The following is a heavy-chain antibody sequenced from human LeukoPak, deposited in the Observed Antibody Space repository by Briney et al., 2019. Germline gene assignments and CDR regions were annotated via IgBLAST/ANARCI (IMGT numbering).Heavy chain of an antibody. Sequence: SSETLSLTCTVSGVSTTNGIYYWAWIRQSPGKGLEWIGSVHNVGSTYYNLSLRSRVTMSIDTSKNQFSLRLNSATAADTAVYYCARHAEYNSGWHFYLDHWGQGILVTVSS. CDR3: ARHAEYNSGWHFYLDH. J-gene: IGHJ4*02. V-gene: IGHV4-39*01. D-gene: IGHD6-19*01. CDR1: GVSTTNGIYY. CDR2: VHNVGST.